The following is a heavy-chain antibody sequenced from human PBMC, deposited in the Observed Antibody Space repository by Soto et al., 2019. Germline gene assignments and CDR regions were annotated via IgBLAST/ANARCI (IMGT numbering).Heavy chain of an antibody. CDR1: DSPISNYY. CDR2: IYYTGTT. V-gene: IGHV4-59*08. D-gene: IGHD3-22*01. J-gene: IGHJ4*01. CDR3: ARLGGYYQAFNI. Sequence: QVQLQESGPGLVKPSETLSLTCTVSDSPISNYYWGWFRQPPGLGLEWVGYIYYTGTTTYNPSLRGRVAISLDASKSQFSLSLRSVTAADTAVYYCARLGGYYQAFNIWGPGALVTVSS.